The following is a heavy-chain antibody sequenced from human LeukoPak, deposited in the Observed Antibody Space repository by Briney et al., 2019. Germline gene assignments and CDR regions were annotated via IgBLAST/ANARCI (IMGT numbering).Heavy chain of an antibody. CDR2: FDPEDGET. V-gene: IGHV1-24*01. CDR1: GYTLTELS. J-gene: IGHJ4*02. Sequence: ASVKVSCKVSGYTLTELSMHWVRQAPGKGLEWMGGFDPEDGETIYAQKFQGRVTMTEDTSTDTAYMELSSLRSEDTAVYYCAIIGGSGSTYYFDYWGQGTLVTVSS. D-gene: IGHD6-19*01. CDR3: AIIGGSGSTYYFDY.